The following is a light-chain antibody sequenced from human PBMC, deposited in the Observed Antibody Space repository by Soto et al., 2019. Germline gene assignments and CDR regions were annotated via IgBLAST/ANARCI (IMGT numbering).Light chain of an antibody. J-gene: IGKJ4*01. Sequence: EIVLTQSPGTLSLSPGERATLSCRASQSVSSSYLAWYQQQPGQAPRLIIYGASSRATGIPDRFSGSGSGTDFTLTISRLEPEDFAVYYCQQYGSSPLTFGGGTKVEIK. CDR2: GAS. CDR1: QSVSSSY. V-gene: IGKV3-20*01. CDR3: QQYGSSPLT.